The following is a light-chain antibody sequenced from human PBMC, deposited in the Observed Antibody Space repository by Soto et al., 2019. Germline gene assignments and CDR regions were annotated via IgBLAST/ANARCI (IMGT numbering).Light chain of an antibody. V-gene: IGKV3-20*01. CDR2: GAS. CDR1: QSISTTY. J-gene: IGKJ3*01. CDR3: QPYVKSPYT. Sequence: EIVLTQSPGSLSLSPGERATLSCRASQSISTTYIAWYQQKRGQAPRLLIFGASSRATGIPDGFSDSGSGPDFSLTISRLEPQDSAVYFSQPYVKSPYTSGPGTKVHI.